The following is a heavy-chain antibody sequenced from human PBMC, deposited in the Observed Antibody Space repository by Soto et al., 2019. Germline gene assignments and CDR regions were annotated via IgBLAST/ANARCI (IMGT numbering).Heavy chain of an antibody. CDR3: AKDPNGNYVGAFDM. D-gene: IGHD1-7*01. CDR2: ISGSGGST. J-gene: IGHJ3*02. CDR1: GFTFSSYA. V-gene: IGHV3-23*01. Sequence: GGSLRLSCAASGFTFSSYAMSWVRQAPGKGLEWVSAISGSGGSTYYADSVKGRFTISRDNSKNMLYLQMSSLRADDTALYYCAKDPNGNYVGAFDMRGHGTMVTVSS.